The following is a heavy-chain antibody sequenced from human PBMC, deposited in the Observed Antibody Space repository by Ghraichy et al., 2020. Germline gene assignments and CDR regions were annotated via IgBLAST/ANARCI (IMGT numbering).Heavy chain of an antibody. CDR3: ARDTVTTLGDSYYYYGMDV. CDR2: ISSSGSTI. CDR1: GFTFSDYY. V-gene: IGHV3-11*01. J-gene: IGHJ6*02. Sequence: GESLNISCAASGFTFSDYYMSWIRQAPGKGLEWVSYISSSGSTIYYADSVKGRFTISRDNAKNSLYLQMNSLRAEDTAVYYCARDTVTTLGDSYYYYGMDVWGQGTTVTVSS. D-gene: IGHD4-11*01.